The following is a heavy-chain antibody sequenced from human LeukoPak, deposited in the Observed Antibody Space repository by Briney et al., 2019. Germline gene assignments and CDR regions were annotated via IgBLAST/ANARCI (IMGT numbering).Heavy chain of an antibody. CDR3: ARGSDFGGRAFDI. Sequence: SETLSLTCTVSGGSISSSNYYWVWIRQPPGKGLEWIGSISYSGTTYYNPSLKSPVTISLDTSKNQFSLKLTSVIAADPAVFYCARGSDFGGRAFDIWGQGTMVTVSS. J-gene: IGHJ3*02. V-gene: IGHV4-39*07. CDR1: GGSISSSNYY. D-gene: IGHD4-23*01. CDR2: ISYSGTT.